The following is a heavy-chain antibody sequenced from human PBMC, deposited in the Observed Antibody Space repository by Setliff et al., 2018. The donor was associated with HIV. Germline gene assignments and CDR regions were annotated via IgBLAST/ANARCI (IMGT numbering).Heavy chain of an antibody. Sequence: PSETLSLTCSLSGGSISSYHWNWIRQPPGKGLEWIGYIYYSGSTNYNPSLKSRVTISVDTSKNQFSLKPSSVTAADTAVYYCARDHIVATIRDYYYGMDVWGQGTTVTVSS. V-gene: IGHV4-59*01. D-gene: IGHD5-12*01. CDR2: IYYSGST. CDR1: GGSISSYH. J-gene: IGHJ6*02. CDR3: ARDHIVATIRDYYYGMDV.